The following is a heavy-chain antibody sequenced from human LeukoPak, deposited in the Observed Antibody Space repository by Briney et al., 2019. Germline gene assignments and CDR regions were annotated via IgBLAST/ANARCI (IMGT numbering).Heavy chain of an antibody. D-gene: IGHD2-15*01. CDR3: AKDLGPADRYCSGGSCYSPLHFDY. V-gene: IGHV3-43*01. J-gene: IGHJ4*02. Sequence: GGSLRLSCAASGFTFDDYTVHWVRQAPGKGLEWVSLISWDGGSTYYADSVKGRFTISRDNSKNSLYLQMNSLRTEDTALYYCAKDLGPADRYCSGGSCYSPLHFDYWGQGTLVTVSS. CDR1: GFTFDDYT. CDR2: ISWDGGST.